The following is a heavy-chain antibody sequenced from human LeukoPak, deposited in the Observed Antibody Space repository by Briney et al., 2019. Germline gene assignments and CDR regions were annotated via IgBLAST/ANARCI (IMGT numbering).Heavy chain of an antibody. CDR1: GYTFTSYY. CDR2: INPSGGST. Sequence: ASVKVSCKASGYTFTSYYMHWVRQAPGQGLEWMGIINPSGGSTSYAQKFQGRVTMTRDMSTSTVYMELSSLRSEDTAVYYCARKNYDILTGIGFMDVWGKGTTVTVSS. V-gene: IGHV1-46*01. J-gene: IGHJ6*03. D-gene: IGHD3-9*01. CDR3: ARKNYDILTGIGFMDV.